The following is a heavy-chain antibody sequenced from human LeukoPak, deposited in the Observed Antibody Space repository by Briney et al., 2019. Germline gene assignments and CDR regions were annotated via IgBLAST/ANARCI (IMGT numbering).Heavy chain of an antibody. Sequence: GGSLRLSCAASGFTFSDYYMSWIRQAPGKGLEWVSYISSGSSYTNYADSVKGRFTISRDNAKNSLYLQMNSLRAEDTAVYYCARDRGDPLLWFGELFPDYWGQGTLVTVSS. CDR3: ARDRGDPLLWFGELFPDY. J-gene: IGHJ4*02. CDR2: ISSGSSYT. D-gene: IGHD3-10*01. CDR1: GFTFSDYY. V-gene: IGHV3-11*06.